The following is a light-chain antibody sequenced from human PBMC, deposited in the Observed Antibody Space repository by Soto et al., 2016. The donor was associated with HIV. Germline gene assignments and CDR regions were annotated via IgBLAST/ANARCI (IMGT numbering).Light chain of an antibody. CDR2: QNN. CDR3: QAYDTSTDVV. V-gene: IGLV3-1*01. Sequence: SYELTQPPSVSVSPGQTATISCSGDDLGNKFTSWYQQKPGQSPVMVMYQNNKRPSGIPERFSGSSSGNTATLAISGTQAMDEAEYYCQAYDTSTDVVFGGGTKLT. CDR1: DLGNKF. J-gene: IGLJ2*01.